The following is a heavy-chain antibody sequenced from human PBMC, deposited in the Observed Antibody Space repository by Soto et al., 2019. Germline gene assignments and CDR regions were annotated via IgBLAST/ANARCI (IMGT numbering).Heavy chain of an antibody. J-gene: IGHJ4*02. Sequence: SVKVSCKASGDTFRTYALSWVRQSPGQGLEWMGGIIPIFGSADYAQKFEGRVTITADKSTSTAYMELRSLRSEDTAFYHCATTRIAIRPFYFDYWGQGSLVTVSS. D-gene: IGHD6-6*01. CDR1: GDTFRTYA. V-gene: IGHV1-69*06. CDR3: ATTRIAIRPFYFDY. CDR2: IIPIFGSA.